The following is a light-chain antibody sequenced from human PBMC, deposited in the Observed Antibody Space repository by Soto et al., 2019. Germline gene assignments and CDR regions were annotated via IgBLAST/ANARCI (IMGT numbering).Light chain of an antibody. CDR2: AAS. CDR1: QGINNY. CDR3: QKYDSAPLS. V-gene: IGKV1-27*01. Sequence: DIQMTQSPSSLSASVGDSVTITCRASQGINNYLAWYQQKPGKVPKVLIIAASTLQSGVPSRFSGSGSVTDFTLTISRLQPEDFATYYCQKYDSAPLSVGGGTKVEIK. J-gene: IGKJ4*01.